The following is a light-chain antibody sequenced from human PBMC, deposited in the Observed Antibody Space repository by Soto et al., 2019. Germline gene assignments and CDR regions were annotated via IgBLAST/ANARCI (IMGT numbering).Light chain of an antibody. CDR3: CSYAGSYTLTV. CDR1: SSDIGGYNY. V-gene: IGLV2-14*01. CDR2: VVT. Sequence: QSALTQPASVSGSPGQSITISCTGTSSDIGGYNYVSWYQQHPGKAPKLMIYVVTRRPSGVSNRFSGSKSGNTASLTISGLQAEDEADYYCCSYAGSYTLTVFGTGTKVTVL. J-gene: IGLJ1*01.